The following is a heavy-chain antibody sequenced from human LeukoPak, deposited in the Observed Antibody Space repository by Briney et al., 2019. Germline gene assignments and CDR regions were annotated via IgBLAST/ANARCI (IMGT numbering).Heavy chain of an antibody. Sequence: GGSLSLSCSASGFSFSTYGMSWVRQAPRKGLEWVSTIYGSDDNTRYAESVKGRFTISRDNSKETLYLQMNNLRAEDTAVYYCAKDQRPDTGYDIDYWGQGTLVTVSS. V-gene: IGHV3-23*01. J-gene: IGHJ4*02. CDR1: GFSFSTYG. CDR2: IYGSDDNT. D-gene: IGHD3-9*01. CDR3: AKDQRPDTGYDIDY.